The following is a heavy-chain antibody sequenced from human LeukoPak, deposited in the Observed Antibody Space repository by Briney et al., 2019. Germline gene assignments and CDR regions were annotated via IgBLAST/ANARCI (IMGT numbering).Heavy chain of an antibody. CDR1: GYTFTSYG. J-gene: IGHJ4*02. CDR2: ISAYNGNT. CDR3: ATSIRDGYNSDY. V-gene: IGHV1-18*01. D-gene: IGHD5-24*01. Sequence: GASVKVPCKASGYTFTSYGISWVRQAPGQGLEWMGWISAYNGNTNYAQKLQGRVTMTTDTSTSTAYMELRSLRSDDTAVYYCATSIRDGYNSDYWGQGTLVTVSS.